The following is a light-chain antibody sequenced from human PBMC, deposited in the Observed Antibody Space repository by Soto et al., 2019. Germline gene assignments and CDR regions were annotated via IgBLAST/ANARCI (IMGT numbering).Light chain of an antibody. CDR2: EVT. CDR3: SSYTSINTRV. CDR1: SSDVGGYNY. Sequence: QSVLTQPASVSGSPGQSITISCTGTSSDVGGYNYVSWYQQHPGKAPKLMIYEVTKRPSGVSNRFSGSKSGNTASLTISGLQAEDEADYYCSSYTSINTRVFGVGTKLTVL. J-gene: IGLJ3*02. V-gene: IGLV2-14*01.